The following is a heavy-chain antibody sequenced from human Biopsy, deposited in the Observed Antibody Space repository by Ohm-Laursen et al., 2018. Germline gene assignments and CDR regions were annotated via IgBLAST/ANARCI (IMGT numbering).Heavy chain of an antibody. CDR1: GGSISSFY. V-gene: IGHV4-59*08. D-gene: IGHD2-15*01. Sequence: TLTLTCAVSGGSISSFYWTWIRQPPGKGPEWIGDISDSGSTNYKPSLKSRVIISVDTSKNQFSLNLSPVTAADTAVYYCARRGSGGRSFDHWSQGTLVIVSS. CDR3: ARRGSGGRSFDH. J-gene: IGHJ4*02. CDR2: ISDSGST.